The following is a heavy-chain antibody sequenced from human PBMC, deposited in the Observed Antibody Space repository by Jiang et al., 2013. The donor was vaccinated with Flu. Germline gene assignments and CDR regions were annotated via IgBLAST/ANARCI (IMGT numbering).Heavy chain of an antibody. Sequence: GPGLVKPSETLSLTCTVSGGSISSSSYYWGWIRQPPGKGLEWIGSIYYSGSTYYNPSLKSRVTISVDTSKNQFSLKLSSVTAADTAVYYCARRATGKRGFRFDPWGQGTLVTVSS. D-gene: IGHD3-10*01. V-gene: IGHV4-39*01. CDR2: IYYSGST. J-gene: IGHJ5*02. CDR3: ARRATGKRGFRFDP. CDR1: GGSISSSSYY.